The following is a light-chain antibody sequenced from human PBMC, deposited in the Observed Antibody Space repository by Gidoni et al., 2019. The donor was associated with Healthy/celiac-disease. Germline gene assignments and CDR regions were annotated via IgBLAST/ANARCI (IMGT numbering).Light chain of an antibody. CDR2: GAS. CDR1: QSVSSSY. J-gene: IGKJ2*01. Sequence: ELVLTHSPGTLSLSPGERATLSCRASQSVSSSYLAWYQQKPGQAPRLLIYGASSRATGIPDRFSGSGSGTDFTLTISRLEPEDFAVYYCQQYGSSRNTFGQGTKLEIK. V-gene: IGKV3-20*01. CDR3: QQYGSSRNT.